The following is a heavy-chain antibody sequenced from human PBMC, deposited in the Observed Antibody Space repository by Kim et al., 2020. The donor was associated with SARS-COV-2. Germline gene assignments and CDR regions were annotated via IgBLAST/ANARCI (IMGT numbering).Heavy chain of an antibody. CDR2: IYYSGST. J-gene: IGHJ4*02. CDR1: GGSISSGGYY. D-gene: IGHD6-6*01. Sequence: SETLSLTCTVSGGSISSGGYYWSWIRQHPGKGLEWIGYIYYSGSTYYNPSLKSRVTISVDTSKNQFSLKLSSVTAADTAVYYCASLSTAQLVPDYWGQGTLVTVSS. V-gene: IGHV4-31*03. CDR3: ASLSTAQLVPDY.